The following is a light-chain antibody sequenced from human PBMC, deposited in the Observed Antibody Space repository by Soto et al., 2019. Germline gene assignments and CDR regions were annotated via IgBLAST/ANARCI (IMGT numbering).Light chain of an antibody. V-gene: IGLV1-36*01. CDR2: YDD. CDR3: ATWDDSLNGPV. Sequence: QAVVTQPSSVSEAPRQRVTISCSGSSSNIGKNAVTWYQQVPGKAPKLLIYYDDLLPSGVSDRFSGSKSGSSASLAISGLQSEDEADYYCATWDDSLNGPVFGGGTKVTVL. J-gene: IGLJ2*01. CDR1: SSNIGKNA.